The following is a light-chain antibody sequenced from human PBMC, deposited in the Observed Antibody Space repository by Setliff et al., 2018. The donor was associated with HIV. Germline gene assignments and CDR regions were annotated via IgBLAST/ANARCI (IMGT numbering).Light chain of an antibody. CDR3: GSCTSTSPCA. V-gene: IGLV2-14*01. CDR1: GRDLGNFNF. Sequence: QSVLAQPASVSASPGQSVSISCTGSGRDLGNFNFVSWYQQYPGDAPQLIIYEISNRPSGVSSRFSGSKSGNTASLTISDLQAEDEADYYRGSCTSTSPCAFGTGTKVTVL. J-gene: IGLJ1*01. CDR2: EIS.